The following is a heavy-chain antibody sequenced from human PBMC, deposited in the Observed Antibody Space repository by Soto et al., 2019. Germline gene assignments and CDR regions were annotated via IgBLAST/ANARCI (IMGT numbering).Heavy chain of an antibody. CDR2: ISHSGST. Sequence: SETLSLTCAVYGGSFSGYYWSWIRQPPGKGLEWIGEISHSGSTNYNPSLKSRVTISEDTSKNQFSLKLSSVTAADTAVYYCARVRSTIFGVVRDPYYYCGMDVWGQETTVTVSS. J-gene: IGHJ6*02. D-gene: IGHD3-3*01. CDR1: GGSFSGYY. CDR3: ARVRSTIFGVVRDPYYYCGMDV. V-gene: IGHV4-34*01.